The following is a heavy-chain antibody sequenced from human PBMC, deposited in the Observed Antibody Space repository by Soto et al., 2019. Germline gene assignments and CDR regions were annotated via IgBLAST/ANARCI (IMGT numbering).Heavy chain of an antibody. CDR3: ALEVGRGIQLWFSGPNSQTSPTNYFDY. V-gene: IGHV1-18*01. CDR1: GYTFTSYG. J-gene: IGHJ4*02. Sequence: QGQLVQSGAEVKKPGASVKVSCKASGYTFTSYGISWVRQAPGQGLEWMGWISAYNGNTNYAQKLQGRVTMTTDTSTSTAYMALRSLRSDDTAVYSCALEVGRGIQLWFSGPNSQTSPTNYFDYWGQGTLVTVSS. D-gene: IGHD5-18*01. CDR2: ISAYNGNT.